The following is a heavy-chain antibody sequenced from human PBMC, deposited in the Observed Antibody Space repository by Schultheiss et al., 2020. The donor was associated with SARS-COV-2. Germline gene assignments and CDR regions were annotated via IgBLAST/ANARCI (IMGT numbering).Heavy chain of an antibody. Sequence: GGSLRLSCAASGLNVSSHYMGWVRQAPGKGLEWVSIIYRTGTTYYAAPLKGRFTISRDISKNTVYLQMNSLRPEDTAIYYCVRRRCSATCFFDYWGQGALVTVSS. J-gene: IGHJ4*02. CDR2: IYRTGTT. V-gene: IGHV3-53*01. CDR1: GLNVSSHY. CDR3: VRRRCSATCFFDY. D-gene: IGHD2-2*01.